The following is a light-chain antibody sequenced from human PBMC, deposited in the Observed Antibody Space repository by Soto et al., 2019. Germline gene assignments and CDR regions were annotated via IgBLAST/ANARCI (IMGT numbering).Light chain of an antibody. CDR1: QSIGXW. V-gene: IGKV1-5*03. CDR2: KAS. J-gene: IGKJ2*01. CDR3: QQYNTYPYT. Sequence: IQMTQSPSTLSASVGDRVTITCQASQSIGXWLAWYQQRPGKAPKVLIYKASTFEXGVPSRFSGSGSGTEXXXXXXXXXXDDFATYYCQQYNTYPYTFGQGTKLEIK.